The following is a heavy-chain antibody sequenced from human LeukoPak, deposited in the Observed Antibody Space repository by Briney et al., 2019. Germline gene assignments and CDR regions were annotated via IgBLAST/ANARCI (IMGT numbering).Heavy chain of an antibody. J-gene: IGHJ4*02. CDR1: GGSISSSSYY. V-gene: IGHV4-39*07. CDR3: ARSHGDYVGY. CDR2: IYYSGST. D-gene: IGHD4-17*01. Sequence: PSETLSLTCTVSGGSISSSSYYWGWIRQPPGKGLEWIGSIYYSGSTYYNPSLKSRVTISVDTSKNQFSLKLSSVTAADTAVYYCARSHGDYVGYWGQGTLVTVSS.